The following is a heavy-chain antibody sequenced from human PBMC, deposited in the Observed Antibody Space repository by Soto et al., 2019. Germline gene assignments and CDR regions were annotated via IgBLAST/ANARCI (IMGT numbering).Heavy chain of an antibody. CDR2: IYPGDSRS. CDR1: GYRFSIYW. CDR3: ARVRYSTWTGAFDV. V-gene: IGHV5-51*01. J-gene: IGHJ3*01. D-gene: IGHD1-26*01. Sequence: PGESLKISCKGSGYRFSIYWIGWVRQMPGKGLEWVGNIYPGDSRSTYSPSYQGQAIISADKSIDTAYLQWSSLKASDTAIYYCARVRYSTWTGAFDVWGLGTMVTVSS.